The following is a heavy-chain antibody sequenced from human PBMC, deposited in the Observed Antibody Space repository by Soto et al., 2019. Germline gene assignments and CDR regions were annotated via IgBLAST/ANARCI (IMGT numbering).Heavy chain of an antibody. CDR3: ARGLGASYAFDI. Sequence: QVQLVQSGAEVKKPGASVKVSCKASGYTFTSYGISWVRQAPGQGLEWMGRISADNGNTNYAQKHQGRVTMTTNTSTSTSYMALRSLRSDDTAVYSCARGLGASYAFDIWDEGAVVTVAS. D-gene: IGHD1-26*01. J-gene: IGHJ3*02. CDR2: ISADNGNT. V-gene: IGHV1-18*01. CDR1: GYTFTSYG.